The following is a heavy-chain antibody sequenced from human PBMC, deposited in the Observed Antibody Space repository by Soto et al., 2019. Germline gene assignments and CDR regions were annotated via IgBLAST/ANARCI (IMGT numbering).Heavy chain of an antibody. CDR3: AREESVAGRGMDV. J-gene: IGHJ6*02. CDR1: GFTFSSYA. CDR2: ISYDGSNK. V-gene: IGHV3-30-3*01. Sequence: QVQLVESGGGVVQPGRSLRLSCAASGFTFSSYAMHWVRQAPGKGLEWVAVISYDGSNKYYADSVKGRFTISRDNSKNTLYLQMNSLRAEDTAVYYCAREESVAGRGMDVWGQRTTVTVSS. D-gene: IGHD6-19*01.